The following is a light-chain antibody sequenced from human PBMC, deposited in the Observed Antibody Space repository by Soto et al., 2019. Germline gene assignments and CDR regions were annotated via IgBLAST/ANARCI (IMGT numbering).Light chain of an antibody. J-gene: IGLJ2*01. CDR2: EVT. CDR3: SSFAGGGNPVL. CDR1: SSDVGGYNY. Sequence: QSALTQPPSASGSLGQSVTISCTGTSSDVGGYNYVSWHQQHPGKAPNVMIYEVTKRPPGVPDRFSGSKSGNTASLTVSGLQAEDEAEYYCSSFAGGGNPVLLGGGTKLTVL. V-gene: IGLV2-8*01.